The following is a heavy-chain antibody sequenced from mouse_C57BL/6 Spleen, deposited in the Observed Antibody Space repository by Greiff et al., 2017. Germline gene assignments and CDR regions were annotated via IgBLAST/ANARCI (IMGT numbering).Heavy chain of an antibody. CDR3: TREAIYYGYDGFAY. J-gene: IGHJ3*01. Sequence: DVHLVESGEGLVKPGGSLKLSCAASGFTFSSYAMSWVRQTPEKRLEWVAYISSGGDYIYYADTVKGRFTISRDNARNTLYLQMSSLKSEDTAMYYCTREAIYYGYDGFAYWGQGTLVTVSA. V-gene: IGHV5-9-1*02. D-gene: IGHD2-2*01. CDR2: ISSGGDYI. CDR1: GFTFSSYA.